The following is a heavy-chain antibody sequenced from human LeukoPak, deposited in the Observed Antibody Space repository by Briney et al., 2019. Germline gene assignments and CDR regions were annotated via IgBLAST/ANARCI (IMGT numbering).Heavy chain of an antibody. CDR3: ARGEGYYDTSGYYFGWFDY. D-gene: IGHD3-22*01. V-gene: IGHV3-53*01. CDR1: GLIFRNYA. CDR2: IYSGGST. J-gene: IGHJ4*02. Sequence: GGSLRLSCTASGLIFRNYAMTWVRQAPGKGLEWVSVIYSGGSTYHADSVKGRFTISRDNSKNTVYLQMSSLRAEDTAVYYCARGEGYYDTSGYYFGWFDYWGQGTLVTVSS.